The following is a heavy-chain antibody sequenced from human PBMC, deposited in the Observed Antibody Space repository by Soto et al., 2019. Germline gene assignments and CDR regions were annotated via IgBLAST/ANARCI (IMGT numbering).Heavy chain of an antibody. Sequence: SQTLSLTCVISGDSVSSNSAAWNWIRQSPSRGLEWLGRTYYRSRWYNDYAVSVRSRITVNADTSKNQFPLHLNSVTPEDTAVYYCARVSPVATIPAMNYYYYYYMDVWGKGTTVTVSS. CDR3: ARVSPVATIPAMNYYYYYYMDV. CDR2: TYYRSRWYN. D-gene: IGHD5-12*01. CDR1: GDSVSSNSAA. V-gene: IGHV6-1*01. J-gene: IGHJ6*03.